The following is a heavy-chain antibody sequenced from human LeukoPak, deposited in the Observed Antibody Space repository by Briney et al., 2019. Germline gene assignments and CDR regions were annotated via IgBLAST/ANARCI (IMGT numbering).Heavy chain of an antibody. CDR1: GYSISSGSY. J-gene: IGHJ4*02. Sequence: PSETLSLTCTVSGYSISSGSYWGWIRQPPGKGLEWIGSIHHSGSIYNNPSLKRRVTISVDTSKNQFSLKLSSVTAADTAVYYCASQFGMWEQDYWGQGTLVTVSS. V-gene: IGHV4-38-2*02. D-gene: IGHD1-26*01. CDR3: ASQFGMWEQDY. CDR2: IHHSGSI.